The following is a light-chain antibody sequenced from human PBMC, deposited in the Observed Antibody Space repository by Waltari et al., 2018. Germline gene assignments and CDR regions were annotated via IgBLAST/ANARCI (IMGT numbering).Light chain of an antibody. CDR1: QSVSSE. J-gene: IGKJ4*01. Sequence: ETVMTQSPGTLSVSPGDRVTLSCRASQSVSSELAWYQQKPGQTPRLLIYGASTGVTAIPARFSGSGSGTEFTRTISSLQPEDFAVYYCQQYSNWPLTFGGGTKVEVK. CDR2: GAS. CDR3: QQYSNWPLT. V-gene: IGKV3-15*01.